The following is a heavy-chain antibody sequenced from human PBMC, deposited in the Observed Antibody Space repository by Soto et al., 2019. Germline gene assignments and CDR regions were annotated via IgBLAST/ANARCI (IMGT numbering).Heavy chain of an antibody. CDR2: MGGSNDDT. Sequence: EVQLLESGGGLVQPGGSLRLSCAASGFTFSIFAMSWVRQAPGKGLEWVSGMGGSNDDTYYADSVKGRFTISRDNSKNTLFLQVNSLRAEDTAVYYCAKDRVNHNSVWDPFDIWGQGTMVTVSS. CDR3: AKDRVNHNSVWDPFDI. D-gene: IGHD1-20*01. CDR1: GFTFSIFA. J-gene: IGHJ3*02. V-gene: IGHV3-23*01.